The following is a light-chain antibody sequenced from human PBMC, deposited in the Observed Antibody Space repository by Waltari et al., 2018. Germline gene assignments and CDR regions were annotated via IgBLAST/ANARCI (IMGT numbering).Light chain of an antibody. CDR2: GGN. J-gene: IGLJ2*01. V-gene: IGLV1-40*01. CDR1: GSNIGAGYD. Sequence: QSVLTQPPSVSGAPGQRVTISCTGGGSNIGAGYDVHWYRQLSGKAPELLIYGGNNRPSGVLDRFFGSLSGTSASLAITGLQAEDEADYYCKSYDTSLSVVFGGGTKLTV. CDR3: KSYDTSLSVV.